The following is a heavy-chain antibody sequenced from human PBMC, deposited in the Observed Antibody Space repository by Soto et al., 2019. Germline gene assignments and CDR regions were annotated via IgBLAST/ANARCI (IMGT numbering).Heavy chain of an antibody. J-gene: IGHJ4*02. V-gene: IGHV1-46*01. Sequence: ASVKGSCQASGDTFTSYYMHWVRQAPGQGLEWMGIINPSGGSTSYAQKFQGRVTITADKSTSTSYMELSSLRSEDTAVYYCARDMTRTVVPYFDFWGQGTLVTVSS. CDR2: INPSGGST. CDR1: GDTFTSYY. D-gene: IGHD1-7*01. CDR3: ARDMTRTVVPYFDF.